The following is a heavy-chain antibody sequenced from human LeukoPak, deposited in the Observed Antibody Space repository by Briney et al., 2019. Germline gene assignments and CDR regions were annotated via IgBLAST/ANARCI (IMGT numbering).Heavy chain of an antibody. CDR1: GFTFSRYW. CDR2: IKQDGSEK. V-gene: IGHV3-7*01. Sequence: GGSLRLSCAASGFTFSRYWMSWVRQAPGKGLEGLANIKQDGSEKYYVDSVKGRFTISRDNAKNSLYLQMNSLRAEDTAVYYCAQECVDSSGYYYVPNYFDPWGQGTLVTVSS. D-gene: IGHD3-22*01. J-gene: IGHJ5*02. CDR3: AQECVDSSGYYYVPNYFDP.